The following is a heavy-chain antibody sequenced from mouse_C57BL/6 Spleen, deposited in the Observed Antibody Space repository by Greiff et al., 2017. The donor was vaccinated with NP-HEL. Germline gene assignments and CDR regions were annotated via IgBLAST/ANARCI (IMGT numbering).Heavy chain of an antibody. CDR3: ARWGVAMDY. V-gene: IGHV1-82*01. J-gene: IGHJ4*01. CDR2: IYPGDGDT. CDR1: GYAFSSSW. Sequence: VQLQQSGPELVKPGASVKISCKASGYAFSSSWMNWVKQRPGKGLEWIGRIYPGDGDTNYNGKFKGKATLTADKSSSTAYMQLSSLTSEDSAVYFCARWGVAMDYWGQGTSVTVSS.